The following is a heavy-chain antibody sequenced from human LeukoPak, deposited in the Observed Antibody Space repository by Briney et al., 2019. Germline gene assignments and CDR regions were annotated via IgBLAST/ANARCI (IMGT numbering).Heavy chain of an antibody. V-gene: IGHV5-51*01. Sequence: GESLKISCKGSGYSFTSYWIGWVRQMPGKGLEWMGIIYPGDSDTRYSPSFQGQVTISADKSISTAYLQWSSLKASDTAMYYCAISFRYSSPSSTDWYFDLWGRGTLVTVSS. CDR2: IYPGDSDT. CDR3: AISFRYSSPSSTDWYFDL. CDR1: GYSFTSYW. J-gene: IGHJ2*01. D-gene: IGHD6-13*01.